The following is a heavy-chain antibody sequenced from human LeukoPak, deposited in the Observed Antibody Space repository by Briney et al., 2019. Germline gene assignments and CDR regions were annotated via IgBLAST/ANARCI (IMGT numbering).Heavy chain of an antibody. J-gene: IGHJ4*02. CDR1: GGSFSGYI. CDR2: INHSGST. Sequence: RTSETLSLTCAVYGGSFSGYIWNWIRQPPGKGLEWIGEINHSGSTNYNPSLKSRVTISVDTSKNQFSLRLSSVTAADTAVYYCAREWGHGDFDYWGQGTLVTVSS. V-gene: IGHV4-34*01. D-gene: IGHD1-26*01. CDR3: AREWGHGDFDY.